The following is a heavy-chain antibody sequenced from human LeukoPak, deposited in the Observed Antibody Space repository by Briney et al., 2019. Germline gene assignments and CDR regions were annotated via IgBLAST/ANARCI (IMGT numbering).Heavy chain of an antibody. D-gene: IGHD3-9*01. CDR2: IYSGGST. J-gene: IGHJ4*02. V-gene: IGHV3-53*01. Sequence: GGSLRLSCAASGFTVSSNYMSWVRQAPGKGLEWVSVIYSGGSTYYADSVKGRFTISRDKSQNTLYLQMNSLRAEDTALYYCAKEIRDYEILTGSGGVHYWGQGILVTVSS. CDR3: AKEIRDYEILTGSGGVHY. CDR1: GFTVSSNY.